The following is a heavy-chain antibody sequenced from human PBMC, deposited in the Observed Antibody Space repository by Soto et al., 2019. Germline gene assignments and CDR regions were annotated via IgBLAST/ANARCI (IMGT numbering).Heavy chain of an antibody. Sequence: SETLSLICAVHGGTSSAYYWSWIRQAPGKGLEWIGEINHRGSATYSPSLKSRVTISVDTAKDQFSLRLTSLTAADTAVYLCARGGWGISSTPYYDNYYYMDIWGKGTTVTVSS. V-gene: IGHV4-34*01. CDR2: INHRGSA. CDR3: ARGGWGISSTPYYDNYYYMDI. CDR1: GGTSSAYY. D-gene: IGHD3-22*01. J-gene: IGHJ6*03.